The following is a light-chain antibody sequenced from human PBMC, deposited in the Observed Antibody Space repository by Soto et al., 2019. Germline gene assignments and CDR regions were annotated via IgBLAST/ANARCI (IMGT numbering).Light chain of an antibody. CDR2: AAS. J-gene: IGKJ1*01. CDR1: QSISSY. Sequence: DIQMTQSPSSRSASLGGRGTITCRASQSISSYLNWDQQKPGKAAKLLIYAASSLQSGVPSRFSGSASATDFPLTISSLQPEDFATYYCQQSYSTPQTFGQGTKVDVK. V-gene: IGKV1-39*01. CDR3: QQSYSTPQT.